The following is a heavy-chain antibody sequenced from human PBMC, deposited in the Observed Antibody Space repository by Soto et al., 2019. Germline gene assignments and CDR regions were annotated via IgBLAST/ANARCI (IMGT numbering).Heavy chain of an antibody. CDR1: GASISSTNW. J-gene: IGHJ6*02. V-gene: IGHV4-4*03. Sequence: QVQLQESGPGLVKPPGTLSLTCAVSGASISSTNWWSWVRQPPRKGLEWIGEIYHSGSTNYNPSLKSRVTISVDKSKNQFSLKLSSVTAADTAVYYCARDPAESRKPYGMDVWGQGTTVTVSS. CDR3: ARDPAESRKPYGMDV. CDR2: IYHSGST.